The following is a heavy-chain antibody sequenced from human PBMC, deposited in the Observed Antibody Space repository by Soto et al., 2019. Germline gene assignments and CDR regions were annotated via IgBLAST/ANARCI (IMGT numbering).Heavy chain of an antibody. D-gene: IGHD6-13*01. V-gene: IGHV3-7*03. CDR1: GFTFSSYW. J-gene: IGHJ4*02. Sequence: EVQLEESGGGLVKPGGSLRLSCAASGFTFSSYWMSWVRQAPGKGLEWVANIKQDGSEKYYVDSVKGRFTISRDNAKNSLYLQMNSLRAEDTAVYYCARALHIAAKGIDYWGQGTLVTVSS. CDR3: ARALHIAAKGIDY. CDR2: IKQDGSEK.